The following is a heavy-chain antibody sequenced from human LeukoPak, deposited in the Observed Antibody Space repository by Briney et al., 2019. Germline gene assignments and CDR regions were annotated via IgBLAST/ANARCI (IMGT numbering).Heavy chain of an antibody. CDR1: GFTFSSYG. J-gene: IGHJ4*02. D-gene: IGHD2-2*01. CDR3: ASGQYQLLLGLDY. Sequence: GRSLRLSCAASGFTFSSYGMHWVRQAPGKGLEWVAVIWYDGSNKYYADSVKGRFTISRDISKNTLYLQMNSLRAEDTAVYYCASGQYQLLLGLDYWGQGTLVTVSS. V-gene: IGHV3-33*01. CDR2: IWYDGSNK.